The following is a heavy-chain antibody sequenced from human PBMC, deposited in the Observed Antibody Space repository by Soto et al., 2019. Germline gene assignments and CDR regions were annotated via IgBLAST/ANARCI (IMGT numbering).Heavy chain of an antibody. V-gene: IGHV3-23*01. CDR2: ISGSGVST. CDR1: GFTFSSYW. Sequence: PGGSLRLSCAASGFTFSSYWMHWVRQAPGKGLEWVSAISGSGVSTYYADSVKGRFTISRDNSKNTLYLQMNSLRAEDTAVYYCARDYDFWSGYSRRGMDVWGQGTTVTVSS. CDR3: ARDYDFWSGYSRRGMDV. D-gene: IGHD3-3*01. J-gene: IGHJ6*02.